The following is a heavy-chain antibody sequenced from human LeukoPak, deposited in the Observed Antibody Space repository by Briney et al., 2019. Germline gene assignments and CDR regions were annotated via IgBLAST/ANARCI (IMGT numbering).Heavy chain of an antibody. V-gene: IGHV1-46*01. CDR2: INPSGGST. J-gene: IGHJ4*02. D-gene: IGHD3-22*01. CDR3: ARDGSSGYYGDY. CDR1: GYTFTSYY. Sequence: GASVKVSCKASGYTFTSYYMHWVRQAPGQGLERMEIINPSGGSTSYAQKFQGRVTMTRDTSTSTVYMELSSLRSEDTAVYYCARDGSSGYYGDYWGQGTLVTVSS.